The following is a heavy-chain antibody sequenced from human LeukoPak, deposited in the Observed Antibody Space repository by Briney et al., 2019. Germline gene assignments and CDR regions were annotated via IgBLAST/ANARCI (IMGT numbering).Heavy chain of an antibody. J-gene: IGHJ4*02. CDR1: GYSISSGYY. D-gene: IGHD2-21*02. V-gene: IGHV4-38-2*01. Sequence: PSETLSLTCAVSGYSISSGYYWGWIRQPPGKGLEWIGSIDHSGSTYYNSSLKSRVTISVDTSKNQFSLKLSSVTAADTAVYYCASVGVTGDWGQGTLVTVSS. CDR3: ASVGVTGD. CDR2: IDHSGST.